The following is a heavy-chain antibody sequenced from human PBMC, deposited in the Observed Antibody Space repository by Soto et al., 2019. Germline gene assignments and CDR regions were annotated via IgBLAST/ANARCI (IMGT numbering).Heavy chain of an antibody. D-gene: IGHD5-12*01. Sequence: ASVKVSCKASGYTFTSYGISWVRQAPGQGLEWMGWISAYNGNTNYAQKLQGRVTMTTDTSTSTAYMELRSLRSDDTAVYYCARDRVATEVTGHEDYWGQGTLVTVSS. CDR3: ARDRVATEVTGHEDY. J-gene: IGHJ4*02. CDR1: GYTFTSYG. CDR2: ISAYNGNT. V-gene: IGHV1-18*01.